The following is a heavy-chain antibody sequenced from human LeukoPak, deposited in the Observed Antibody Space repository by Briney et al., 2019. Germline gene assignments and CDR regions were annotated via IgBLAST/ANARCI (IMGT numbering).Heavy chain of an antibody. Sequence: ASVKVSCKASGYTFTGYYMHWVRQAPGQGLEWMGWINPNSGGTNYAQKFQGRVTMTRDTSISTAYMELSRLRSDDTAVYYCARTYCSGGSCYPPEYNWFDPWGQGTLVTVSS. CDR1: GYTFTGYY. CDR3: ARTYCSGGSCYPPEYNWFDP. V-gene: IGHV1-2*02. J-gene: IGHJ5*02. CDR2: INPNSGGT. D-gene: IGHD2-15*01.